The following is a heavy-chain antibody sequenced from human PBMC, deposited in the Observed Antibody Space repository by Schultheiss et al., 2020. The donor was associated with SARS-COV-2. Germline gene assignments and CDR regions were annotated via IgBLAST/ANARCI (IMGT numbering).Heavy chain of an antibody. CDR3: ARGLGSPYQLLYWLY. Sequence: GGSLRLSCAASGFTFDDYAMHWVRQAPGKGLEWVSGISWNSGSIGYADSVKGRFTISRDNAKNSLYLQMNSLRAEDTAVYYCARGLGSPYQLLYWLYWGQGTLVTVSS. V-gene: IGHV3-9*01. J-gene: IGHJ4*02. CDR1: GFTFDDYA. D-gene: IGHD2-2*02. CDR2: ISWNSGSI.